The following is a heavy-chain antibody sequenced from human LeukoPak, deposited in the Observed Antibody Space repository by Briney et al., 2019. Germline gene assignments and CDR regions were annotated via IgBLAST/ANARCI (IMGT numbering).Heavy chain of an antibody. J-gene: IGHJ4*02. V-gene: IGHV4-34*01. CDR2: INHSGST. Sequence: SETLSLTCAVYGGSFSGYYWSWIRQPPGKGLEWIGEINHSGSTNYNPSLKSRVTISVHTSKNQFSLRLSSATAADTAVYYCARGFWYDSSAFSGRGQGNVVTVSS. CDR1: GGSFSGYY. CDR3: ARGFWYDSSAFSG. D-gene: IGHD3-22*01.